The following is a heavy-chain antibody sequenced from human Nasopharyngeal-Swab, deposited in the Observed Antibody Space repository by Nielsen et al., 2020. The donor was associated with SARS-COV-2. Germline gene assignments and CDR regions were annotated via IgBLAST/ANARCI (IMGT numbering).Heavy chain of an antibody. V-gene: IGHV3-21*01. CDR2: ISSSSSYI. CDR3: ARASGYGEGAFDI. D-gene: IGHD4-17*01. Sequence: VRQMPGKGLEWVSSISSSSSYIYYADSVKGRFTISRDNAKNSLYLQMNSLRAEDTAVYYCARASGYGEGAFDIWGQGTMVTVSS. J-gene: IGHJ3*02.